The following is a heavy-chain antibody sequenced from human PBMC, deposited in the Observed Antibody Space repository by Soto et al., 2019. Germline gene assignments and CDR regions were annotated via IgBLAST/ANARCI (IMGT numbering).Heavy chain of an antibody. CDR3: VKDMGHVAVGLRYPYSMDF. CDR2: LSSNGIGT. CDR1: GVTVSSFG. Sequence: GGSLRLSCSGSGVTVSSFGMHWVRQAPGKGLEHVSTLSSNGIGTYYADSVKGRFTFSRDTSKNALYLQMSSLRTEDTAVYYCVKDMGHVAVGLRYPYSMDFWGLGTMVTVSS. V-gene: IGHV3-64D*06. J-gene: IGHJ6*02. D-gene: IGHD6-13*01.